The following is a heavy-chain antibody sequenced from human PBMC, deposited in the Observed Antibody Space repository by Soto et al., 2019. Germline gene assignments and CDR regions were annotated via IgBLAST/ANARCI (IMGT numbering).Heavy chain of an antibody. CDR2: ISWNSGSI. CDR1: GFTFDDYA. V-gene: IGHV3-9*01. CDR3: EKDTGSRYYYYGMDV. D-gene: IGHD3-10*01. J-gene: IGHJ6*02. Sequence: PGGSLRLSCAASGFTFDDYAVHWVRQAPGKGLEWVSGISWNSGSIGYADSVKGRFTISRDNAKDSLYLQMNSLRAEDTALYYCEKDTGSRYYYYGMDVWGQGTTVTVSS.